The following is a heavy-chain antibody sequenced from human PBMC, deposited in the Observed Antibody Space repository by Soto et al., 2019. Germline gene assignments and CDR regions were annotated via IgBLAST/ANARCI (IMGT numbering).Heavy chain of an antibody. J-gene: IGHJ4*02. V-gene: IGHV3-49*03. D-gene: IGHD2-2*02. Sequence: GGSLRLSCTASGFTFGDYAMSWFRQAPGKGLEWVGFIRSKAYGGTTEYAASVKGRFTISRDDSKSIAYLQMNSLKTEDTAVYYCTRAPFECSSTSCYMYYFDYWGQGTLVTVSS. CDR1: GFTFGDYA. CDR3: TRAPFECSSTSCYMYYFDY. CDR2: IRSKAYGGTT.